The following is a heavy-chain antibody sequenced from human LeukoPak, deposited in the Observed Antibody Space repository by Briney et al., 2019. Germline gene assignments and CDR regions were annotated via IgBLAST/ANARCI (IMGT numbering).Heavy chain of an antibody. Sequence: ASVKVSCKASGYTFTGYYMHWVRQAPGQGLEWMGIINPSGGSTSYAQKFQGRVTMTRDTSTGTVYMELSSLRSEDTAVYYCARDPPYGDPWDYWGQGTLVTVSS. CDR1: GYTFTGYY. V-gene: IGHV1-46*01. D-gene: IGHD4-17*01. J-gene: IGHJ4*02. CDR3: ARDPPYGDPWDY. CDR2: INPSGGST.